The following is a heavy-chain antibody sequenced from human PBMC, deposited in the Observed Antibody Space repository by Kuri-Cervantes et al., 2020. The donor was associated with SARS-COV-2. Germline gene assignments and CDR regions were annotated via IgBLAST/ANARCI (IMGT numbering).Heavy chain of an antibody. CDR1: GFTFSSYS. D-gene: IGHD4-17*01. V-gene: IGHV3-48*01. Sequence: GGSLRLSCAASGFTFSSYSMNWVRQAPGKGLEWVSYISSRSSTIYYADSVKGRFTISRDNAKNSLYLQMNSLRAEDTAVYYCARAPTVTLDYWGQGTLVTVSS. CDR2: ISSRSSTI. J-gene: IGHJ4*02. CDR3: ARAPTVTLDY.